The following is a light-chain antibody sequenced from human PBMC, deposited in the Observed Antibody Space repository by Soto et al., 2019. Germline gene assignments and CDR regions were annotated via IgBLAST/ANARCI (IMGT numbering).Light chain of an antibody. Sequence: DIVMTQSPDSLAVSLGERATINCKSSQSVLYSANNKNCLAWYQQKPGQPPNLLLYWASTRESGVPDRFSGSGSGTDFTLTISSLKAEDVAVYYCQQYYSTPRTFGQGTKVEIK. V-gene: IGKV4-1*01. J-gene: IGKJ1*01. CDR3: QQYYSTPRT. CDR1: QSVLYSANNKNC. CDR2: WAS.